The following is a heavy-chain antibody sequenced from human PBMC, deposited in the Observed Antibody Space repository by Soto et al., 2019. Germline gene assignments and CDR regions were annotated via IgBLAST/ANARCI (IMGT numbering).Heavy chain of an antibody. D-gene: IGHD2-2*01. CDR1: GYTFSSYY. J-gene: IGHJ6*02. CDR3: ARDPHRYCSSASCAREYYYGMDV. V-gene: IGHV1-46*01. CDR2: INPSVGST. Sequence: VSCKASGYTFSSYYMHWVRQAPGQGLEWMGVINPSVGSTSYAQKLQGRVTMTRDTSTSTAYMELSSLRSEDTAVYYCARDPHRYCSSASCAREYYYGMDVWGQGTTVTVSS.